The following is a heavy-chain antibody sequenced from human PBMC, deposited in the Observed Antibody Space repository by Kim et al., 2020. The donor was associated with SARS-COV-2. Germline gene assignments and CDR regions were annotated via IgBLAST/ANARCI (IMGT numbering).Heavy chain of an antibody. V-gene: IGHV3-74*01. J-gene: IGHJ4*02. Sequence: DGDYTRSAESVRGRCRVSRDNAKNTVYLQMSSLTAEDTAIYYCALTGNTAYWGQGTLVTVSS. CDR3: ALTGNTAY. D-gene: IGHD1-7*01. CDR2: DGDYT.